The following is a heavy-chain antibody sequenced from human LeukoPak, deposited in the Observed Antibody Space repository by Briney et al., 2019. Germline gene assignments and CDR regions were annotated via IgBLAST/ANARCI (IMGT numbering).Heavy chain of an antibody. CDR2: ISYDGSNK. CDR3: ARGEDAFDI. J-gene: IGHJ3*02. CDR1: GFTFSSYA. V-gene: IGHV3-30*04. Sequence: GGSLRLSCAASGFTFSSYAMHWVRQAPGKGLEWVAVISYDGSNKYYADSVEGRFTISRDNSKNTLYLQMNSLRAEDTAVYYCARGEDAFDIWGQGTMVTVSP.